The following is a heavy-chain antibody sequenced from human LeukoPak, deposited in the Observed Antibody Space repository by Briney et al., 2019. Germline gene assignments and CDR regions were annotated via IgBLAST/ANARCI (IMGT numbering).Heavy chain of an antibody. CDR3: ARAHIVTAIRGPLNWFDP. CDR1: GYTFTSYY. J-gene: IGHJ5*02. V-gene: IGHV1-46*01. Sequence: GASVKVSCKASGYTFTSYYMHWVRQAPGQGLEWMGIINPSGGSTSYAQKFQGRVTMTRDTSTSTVYMELSSLRSEDTAVYYCARAHIVTAIRGPLNWFDPWGQGTLVTVSS. CDR2: INPSGGST. D-gene: IGHD2-21*02.